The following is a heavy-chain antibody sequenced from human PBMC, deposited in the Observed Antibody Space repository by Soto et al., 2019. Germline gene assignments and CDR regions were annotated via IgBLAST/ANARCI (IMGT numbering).Heavy chain of an antibody. CDR2: ISNDGSEK. V-gene: IGHV3-30-3*01. Sequence: PGGSLRLSCASSGFAFSTYAMHWVRQAPGKGLEWVAVISNDGSEKYYAASVKGRFTISRDNSKNTLYLQMNSLRAEDTAVYYCAREGISLGLLWGQGTLVTVSS. CDR3: AREGISLGLL. J-gene: IGHJ4*02. CDR1: GFAFSTYA. D-gene: IGHD1-26*01.